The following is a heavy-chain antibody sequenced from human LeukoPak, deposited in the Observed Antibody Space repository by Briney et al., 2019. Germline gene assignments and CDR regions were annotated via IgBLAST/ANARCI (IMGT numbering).Heavy chain of an antibody. CDR3: ARARYSSSWACDY. V-gene: IGHV4-59*01. J-gene: IGHJ4*02. CDR1: GGSISSYY. CDR2: IYYSGST. D-gene: IGHD6-13*01. Sequence: TSETLSLTCTVFGGSISSYYWSWIRQPPGKGLEWIGYIYYSGSTNYNPSLKSRVTISVDTSKNQFSLKLSSVTAADTAVYYCARARYSSSWACDYWGQGTLVTVSS.